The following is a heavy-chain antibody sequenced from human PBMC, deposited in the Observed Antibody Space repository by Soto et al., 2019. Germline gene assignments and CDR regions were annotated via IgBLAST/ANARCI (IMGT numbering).Heavy chain of an antibody. V-gene: IGHV3-72*01. J-gene: IGHJ4*02. CDR3: ARGLFGYDY. CDR2: TRNKANSYTT. Sequence: GGSLRLSCAASGFTFSDHYMDWVRQAPGKGLEWVGRTRNKANSYTTEYAASVKGRFTISRDDSKNSLYLQMNSLKTEDTAVYYCARGLFGYDYWGQGTLVTVSS. CDR1: GFTFSDHY. D-gene: IGHD3-10*02.